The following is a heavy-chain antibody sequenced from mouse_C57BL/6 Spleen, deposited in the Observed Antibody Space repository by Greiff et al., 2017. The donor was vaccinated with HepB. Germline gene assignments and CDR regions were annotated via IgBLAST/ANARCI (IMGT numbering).Heavy chain of an antibody. CDR3: ARSTMDSNYLFDY. J-gene: IGHJ2*01. D-gene: IGHD2-5*01. CDR2: IDPSDSET. CDR1: GYTFTSYW. V-gene: IGHV1-52*01. Sequence: QVHVKQSGAELVRPGSSVKLSCKASGYTFTSYWMHWVKQRPIQGLEWIGNIDPSDSETHYNQKFKDKATLTVDKSSSTAYMQLSSLTSEDSAVYYCARSTMDSNYLFDYWGQGTTLTVSS.